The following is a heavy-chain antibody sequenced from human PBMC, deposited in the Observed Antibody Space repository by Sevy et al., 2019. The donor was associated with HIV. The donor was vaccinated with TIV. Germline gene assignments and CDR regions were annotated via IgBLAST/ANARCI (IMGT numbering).Heavy chain of an antibody. Sequence: GGSLRLSCAASGFTFSSYSMNWVRQAPGKGLEWVSYISSSSSTIYYADSVKGRFTISRDNAKNSLYLQMNSLRDEDTAVYYGARDTEWLVRWRNPMWFEYWGQGTLVTVSS. J-gene: IGHJ4*02. D-gene: IGHD6-19*01. CDR1: GFTFSSYS. V-gene: IGHV3-48*02. CDR3: ARDTEWLVRWRNPMWFEY. CDR2: ISSSSSTI.